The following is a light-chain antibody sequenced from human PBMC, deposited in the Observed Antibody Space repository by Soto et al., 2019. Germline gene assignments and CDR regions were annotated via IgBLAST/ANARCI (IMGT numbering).Light chain of an antibody. Sequence: NFMLTQPHSVSESPGKTVTISCTRSSGSIASNYVQWYQQRPGSAPTTVIYEDNQRPSGVPDRFSGSIDSSSNSASLPISVLKTEDEADYYCQSYDSSNRWVFGGGTKLTVL. CDR1: SGSIASNY. CDR3: QSYDSSNRWV. V-gene: IGLV6-57*03. CDR2: EDN. J-gene: IGLJ3*02.